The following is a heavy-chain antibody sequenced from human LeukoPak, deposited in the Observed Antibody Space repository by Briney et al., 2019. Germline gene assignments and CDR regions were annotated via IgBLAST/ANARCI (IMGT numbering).Heavy chain of an antibody. CDR1: GFTFSGYG. CDR2: ISSSSSYI. D-gene: IGHD2-15*01. V-gene: IGHV3-21*01. CDR3: ARVLVVVAATPPYAFDI. Sequence: GRSLRLSCAASGFTFSGYGMHWVRQAPGKGLEWVSSISSSSSYIYYADSVKGRFTISRDNAKNSLYLQMNSLRAEDTAVYYCARVLVVVAATPPYAFDIWGQGTMVTVSS. J-gene: IGHJ3*02.